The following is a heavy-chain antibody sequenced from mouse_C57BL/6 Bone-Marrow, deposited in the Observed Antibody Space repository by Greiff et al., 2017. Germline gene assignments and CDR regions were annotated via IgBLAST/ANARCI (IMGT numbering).Heavy chain of an antibody. CDR3: VRQSGLYYGSSYGWFAY. CDR1: GFSFNTYA. Sequence: EVKLMESGGGLVQPKGSLKLSCAASGFSFNTYAMNWVRQAPGKGLEWVARIRSKSNNYATYYADSVKDRFTISRDDSESMLYLQMNNLKTEDTAMYYCVRQSGLYYGSSYGWFAYWGQGTLVTVSA. V-gene: IGHV10-1*01. CDR2: IRSKSNNYAT. D-gene: IGHD1-1*01. J-gene: IGHJ3*01.